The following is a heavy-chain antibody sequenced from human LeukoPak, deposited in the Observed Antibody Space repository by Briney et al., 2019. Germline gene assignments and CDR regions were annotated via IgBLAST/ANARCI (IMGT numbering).Heavy chain of an antibody. Sequence: PSQTLSLTCTVSGGSISSGSYYWSWIRQPAGKGLEWIGRIYTSGSTNYNPSLKSRVTISVDTSKNQFSLKLSSVTAADTAVYYCARASSSGWDDGAFDIWGQGTMVTVSS. D-gene: IGHD6-19*01. CDR3: ARASSSGWDDGAFDI. CDR2: IYTSGST. V-gene: IGHV4-61*02. CDR1: GGSISSGSYY. J-gene: IGHJ3*02.